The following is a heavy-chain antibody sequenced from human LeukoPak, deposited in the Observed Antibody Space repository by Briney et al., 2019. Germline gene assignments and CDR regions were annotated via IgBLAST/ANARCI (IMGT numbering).Heavy chain of an antibody. CDR1: GGSFSGYY. CDR2: INHSGST. CDR3: ARVLLWFGEYGY. V-gene: IGHV4-34*01. Sequence: SETLSLTCAVYGGSFSGYYLSWIRQPPGKGLEWIGEINHSGSTNYNPSLKSRVTISVDTSKNQFSLKLSSVTAADTAVYYCARVLLWFGEYGYWGQGTLVTVSS. J-gene: IGHJ4*02. D-gene: IGHD3-10*01.